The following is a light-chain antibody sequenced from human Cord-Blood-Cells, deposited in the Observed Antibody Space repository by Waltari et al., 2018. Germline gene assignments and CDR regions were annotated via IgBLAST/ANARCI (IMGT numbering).Light chain of an antibody. Sequence: QSALTQPASVSGSPGQSITIPCTGTPSDVGGYNSVSWYQQHPGKAPQLMIYDVSNRPAGVSNRFSGSKSGNTASLTISGLQAEDEADYYCSSYTSSSTRVFGTGTKVTVL. CDR2: DVS. CDR1: PSDVGGYNS. CDR3: SSYTSSSTRV. J-gene: IGLJ1*01. V-gene: IGLV2-14*01.